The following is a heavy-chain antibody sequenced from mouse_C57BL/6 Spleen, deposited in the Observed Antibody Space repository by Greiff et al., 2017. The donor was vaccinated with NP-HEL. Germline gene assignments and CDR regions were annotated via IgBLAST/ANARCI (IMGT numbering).Heavy chain of an antibody. Sequence: QVQLQQPGAELVKPGASVKMSCKASGYTFTSYWITWVKQRPGQGLEWIGDIYPGSGSTNYNEKFKSKATLTVDTSSSTAYMQLSSLTSEDSAVYYCASGVYYYGSSYLYYFDYWGQGTTLTVSS. V-gene: IGHV1-55*01. J-gene: IGHJ2*01. CDR2: IYPGSGST. CDR1: GYTFTSYW. D-gene: IGHD1-1*01. CDR3: ASGVYYYGSSYLYYFDY.